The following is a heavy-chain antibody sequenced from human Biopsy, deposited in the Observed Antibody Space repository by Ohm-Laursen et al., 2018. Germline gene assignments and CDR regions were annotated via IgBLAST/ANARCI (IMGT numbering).Heavy chain of an antibody. J-gene: IGHJ6*02. V-gene: IGHV4-59*01. CDR1: GGPLYSYY. CDR2: IYYSGIA. Sequence: SQTLSFTCTVFGGPLYSYYWSWIRQPPGKGLEWIGYIYYSGIAANYNPSLKCRVTMSEDTSQIHLSLNLNSVTAAATTVYYCARDFRAGSGFLRSNNHYCGMDVWGPGTRVTVSS. D-gene: IGHD5-24*01. CDR3: ARDFRAGSGFLRSNNHYCGMDV.